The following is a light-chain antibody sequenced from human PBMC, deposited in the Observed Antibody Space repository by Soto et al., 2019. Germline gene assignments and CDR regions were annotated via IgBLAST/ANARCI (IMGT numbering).Light chain of an antibody. CDR1: QSLLYSNGYNY. Sequence: DIVLTQSPLSLPVTPGEPASISCRSSQSLLYSNGYNYLDWYLQKPGQSPQLLIHLGSIRASGVPYRVSGSGSGTDFTLKISRVEAEDVGVDYCMQGLRTPLTFGGGTKVEIK. CDR3: MQGLRTPLT. V-gene: IGKV2-28*01. J-gene: IGKJ4*01. CDR2: LGS.